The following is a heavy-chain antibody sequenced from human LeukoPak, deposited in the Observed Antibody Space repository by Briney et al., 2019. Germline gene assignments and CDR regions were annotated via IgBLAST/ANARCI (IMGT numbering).Heavy chain of an antibody. V-gene: IGHV1-24*01. D-gene: IGHD3-22*01. CDR1: GYTLTELS. J-gene: IGHJ4*02. CDR2: FDPEDGET. Sequence: ASVKVSCKVSGYTLTELSMHWVRQAPGKGLEWMGGFDPEDGETIYAQKFQGRVTMTEDTSTDTAYMELSSLRSEDTAVYYCAPREYYYDSSGYLDYWGQGTLVTVSS. CDR3: APREYYYDSSGYLDY.